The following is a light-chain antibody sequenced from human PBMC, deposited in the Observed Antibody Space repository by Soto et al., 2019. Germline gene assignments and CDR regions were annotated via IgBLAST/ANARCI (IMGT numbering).Light chain of an antibody. V-gene: IGLV1-47*02. CDR2: SNK. Sequence: QSVLTQPPSASGTPGQRVTISCSGSSSNIGSNYVYWYQQLPGTAPKLLIYSNKQRPSGVPDRFSGSKSGTSASLAISGLRSEDEADYYCVLYMRSGMSVVGGGTKLTVL. CDR1: SSNIGSNY. CDR3: VLYMRSGMSV. J-gene: IGLJ2*01.